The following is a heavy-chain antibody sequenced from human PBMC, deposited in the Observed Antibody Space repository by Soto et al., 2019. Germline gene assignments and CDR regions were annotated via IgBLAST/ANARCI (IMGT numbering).Heavy chain of an antibody. CDR3: ARDAGTRYCSSTSCRSGRQKNFDY. D-gene: IGHD2-2*01. CDR2: ISYDGSNK. J-gene: IGHJ4*02. CDR1: GFTFSSYA. Sequence: PGGSLRLSCAASGFTFSSYAMHWVRQAPGKGLEWVAVISYDGSNKYYADSVKGRFTISRDNSKNTLYLQMNSLRAEDTAVYYCARDAGTRYCSSTSCRSGRQKNFDYWGQGTLVTVSS. V-gene: IGHV3-30-3*01.